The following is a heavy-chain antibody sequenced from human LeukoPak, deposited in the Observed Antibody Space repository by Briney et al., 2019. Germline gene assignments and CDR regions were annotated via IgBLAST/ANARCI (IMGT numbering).Heavy chain of an antibody. CDR2: IYHSGST. J-gene: IGHJ4*02. CDR1: GYSISSGYY. V-gene: IGHV4-38-2*01. Sequence: SETLSLTCAVSGYSISSGYYWGWIRQAPGKGLEWIGSIYHSGSTYYNPSLKSRVTISVDTSKNQFSLKLSSVTAADTAVYYCARGNPISDYWGQGTLVTVSS. D-gene: IGHD2-21*01. CDR3: ARGNPISDY.